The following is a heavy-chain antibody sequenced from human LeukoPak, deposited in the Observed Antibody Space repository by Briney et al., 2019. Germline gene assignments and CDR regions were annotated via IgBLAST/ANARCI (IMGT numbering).Heavy chain of an antibody. CDR3: ARNYDSSGYTTFGY. J-gene: IGHJ4*02. V-gene: IGHV4-59*01. CDR1: GGSISSYY. D-gene: IGHD3-22*01. CDR2: IYYSGTT. Sequence: SETRSLTCTVSGGSISSYYWSWIRQPPGKGLEWIGYIYYSGTTNYNPSLKSRVTISVDTSKNQFSLKLSSVTAADTAVYYCARNYDSSGYTTFGYWGQGTLVTVSS.